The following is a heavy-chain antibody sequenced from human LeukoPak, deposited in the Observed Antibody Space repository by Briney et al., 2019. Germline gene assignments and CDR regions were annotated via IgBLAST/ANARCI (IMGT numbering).Heavy chain of an antibody. J-gene: IGHJ4*02. CDR1: GGTFSSYA. Sequence: GASVKVSCKASGGTFSSYAISWVRQAPGQGLEWMGGIIPIFDIANYAQKFQGRVTITADKSTSTAYMELSSLRSEDTAVYYCARDERLYDSSGYYNYWGQGTLVTVSS. CDR2: IIPIFDIA. CDR3: ARDERLYDSSGYYNY. D-gene: IGHD3-22*01. V-gene: IGHV1-69*10.